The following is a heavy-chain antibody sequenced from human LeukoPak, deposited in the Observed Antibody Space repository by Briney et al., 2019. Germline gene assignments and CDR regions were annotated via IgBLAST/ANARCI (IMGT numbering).Heavy chain of an antibody. CDR1: GGSISSGGYY. J-gene: IGHJ6*02. CDR2: IYYSGST. CDR3: ARDGAPALYGMDV. D-gene: IGHD2-2*01. V-gene: IGHV4-30-4*08. Sequence: SETLSLTFTVSGGSISSGGYYWSWIRQHPGKGLEWIGYIYYSGSTYYNPSLKSRVTISVDRSKNQFSLRLSSVTAADTAVYYCARDGAPALYGMDVWGQGTTVTVSS.